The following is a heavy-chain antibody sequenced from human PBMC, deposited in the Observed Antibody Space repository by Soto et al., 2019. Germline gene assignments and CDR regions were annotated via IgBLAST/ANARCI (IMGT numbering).Heavy chain of an antibody. CDR2: IYYSGST. J-gene: IGHJ3*02. V-gene: IGHV4-39*01. CDR3: ARPLAPGRRGAAFDI. D-gene: IGHD3-10*01. Sequence: SETLSLTCTVSGGSISSSSYYWGWIRQPPGKGLEWIGSIYYSGSTYYNPSLKSRVTISVDTSKNQFSLKLSSVTAADTAVYYCARPLAPGRRGAAFDIWGQGTMVTVSS. CDR1: GGSISSSSYY.